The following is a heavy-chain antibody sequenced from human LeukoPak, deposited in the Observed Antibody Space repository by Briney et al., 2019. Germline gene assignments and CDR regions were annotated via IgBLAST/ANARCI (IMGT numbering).Heavy chain of an antibody. J-gene: IGHJ4*02. CDR3: ARARIAAHLDY. D-gene: IGHD6-6*01. V-gene: IGHV4-34*01. CDR1: GGSFSGYY. Sequence: PSETLSLTCAVYGGSFSGYYWSWIRQPLGKGLEWIGEINHSGSTNYNPSLKSRVTISVDTSKNQFSLKLSSVTAADTAVHYCARARIAAHLDYWGQGTLVTVSS. CDR2: INHSGST.